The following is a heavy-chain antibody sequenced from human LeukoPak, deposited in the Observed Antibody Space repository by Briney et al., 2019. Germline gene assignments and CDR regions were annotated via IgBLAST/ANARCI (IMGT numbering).Heavy chain of an antibody. Sequence: PGGSLRLSCAASGFTFSNYAMSWVRQAPGKGLEWVSAISGSGGSTYYADSVKGRFTISRDNSKNTLYLQMNSLRAEDTAVYYCAKTSTGFRSYYDSSGYLNFDYWGQGTLVTVSS. CDR3: AKTSTGFRSYYDSSGYLNFDY. CDR1: GFTFSNYA. V-gene: IGHV3-23*01. J-gene: IGHJ4*02. D-gene: IGHD3-22*01. CDR2: ISGSGGST.